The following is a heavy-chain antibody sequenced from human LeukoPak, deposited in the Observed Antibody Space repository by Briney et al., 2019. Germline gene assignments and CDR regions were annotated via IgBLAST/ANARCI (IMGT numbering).Heavy chain of an antibody. CDR1: GGSISSSGYS. D-gene: IGHD2-21*02. Sequence: SETLSLTCAVSGGSISSSGYSWSWIRQPPGKGLEWIGYIHHTGSTYYNPSLKSRVTTSVDRSKNQFSLKLSSVTAADTAMYFCARTPTYCGGDCYYFDPWGQGTLVTVSS. V-gene: IGHV4-30-2*01. J-gene: IGHJ5*02. CDR2: IHHTGST. CDR3: ARTPTYCGGDCYYFDP.